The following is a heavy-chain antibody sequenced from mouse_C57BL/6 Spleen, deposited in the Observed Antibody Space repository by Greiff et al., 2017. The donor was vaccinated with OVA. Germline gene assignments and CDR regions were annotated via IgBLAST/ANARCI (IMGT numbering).Heavy chain of an antibody. D-gene: IGHD1-1*01. CDR2: IDPEDGDT. CDR3: TRYYGNHGYFDV. V-gene: IGHV14-1*01. CDR1: GFNIKDSY. Sequence: VQLQQSGAELVRPGASVKLSCTASGFNIKDSYMHWVKQRPEQGLEWIGRIDPEDGDTEYAPKFQGKATMTADTSSNTAYLQLSSLTSEDTAVYYCTRYYGNHGYFDVWGTGTTVTVSS. J-gene: IGHJ1*03.